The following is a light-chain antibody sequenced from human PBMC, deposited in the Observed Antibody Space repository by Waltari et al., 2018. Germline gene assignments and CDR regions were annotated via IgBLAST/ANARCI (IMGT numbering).Light chain of an antibody. V-gene: IGKV3-20*01. Sequence: EIVLTQSPGPLSFSPGERATLSCRASQTVTYNFLNWYQQKPGQAPRLLIHGASSRATGIPDRFSGSGSGTDFTLTISRLEPDDFAVYYCQQYDGLVLTFGGGTKVEI. CDR1: QTVTYNF. J-gene: IGKJ4*01. CDR2: GAS. CDR3: QQYDGLVLT.